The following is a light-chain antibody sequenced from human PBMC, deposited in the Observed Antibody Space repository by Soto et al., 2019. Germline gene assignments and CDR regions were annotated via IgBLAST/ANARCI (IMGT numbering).Light chain of an antibody. CDR1: QGVSRK. V-gene: IGKV3-15*01. CDR3: QQANTFPLT. J-gene: IGKJ4*01. Sequence: DIVMTQSPATLSLAPGERVTFSCRASQGVSRKLAWYKHKPGQAPRLLISGASTGATGIPARFSGSGSGTEFTLTISSLKSEDFETYYCQQANTFPLTFGGGTKVDIK. CDR2: GAS.